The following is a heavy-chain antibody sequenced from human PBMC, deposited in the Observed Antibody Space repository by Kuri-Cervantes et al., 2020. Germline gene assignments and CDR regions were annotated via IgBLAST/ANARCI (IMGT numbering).Heavy chain of an antibody. D-gene: IGHD3-10*01. CDR2: IGTAGDT. CDR3: ARAITMIRGVILYYFDY. V-gene: IGHV3-13*01. J-gene: IGHJ4*02. CDR1: GFTFSSYD. Sequence: GESLKISCAASGFTFSSYDMHWVRQATGKGLEWVSAIGTAGDTYYPGSVKGRFTISRDNAKNTLYLQMNSLRAEDTAVYYCARAITMIRGVILYYFDYWGQGTLVTVSS.